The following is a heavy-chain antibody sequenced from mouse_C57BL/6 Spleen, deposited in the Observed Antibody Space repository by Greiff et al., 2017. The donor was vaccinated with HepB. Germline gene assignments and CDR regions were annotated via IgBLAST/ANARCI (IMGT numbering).Heavy chain of an antibody. CDR3: ARRDYGSSFDY. V-gene: IGHV1-80*01. Sequence: QVQLQQSGAELVKPGASVKISCKASGYAFSSYWMNWVKQRPGKGLEWIGQIYPGDGDTNYNGKFKGKATLTADKSSSTAYMQLSSLTSEDAAVFICARRDYGSSFDYWGQGTTLTVSS. CDR1: GYAFSSYW. CDR2: IYPGDGDT. J-gene: IGHJ2*01. D-gene: IGHD1-1*01.